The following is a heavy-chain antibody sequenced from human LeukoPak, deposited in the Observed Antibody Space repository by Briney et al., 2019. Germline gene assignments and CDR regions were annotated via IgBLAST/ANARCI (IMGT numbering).Heavy chain of an antibody. D-gene: IGHD6-6*01. CDR1: GGSISSGGYY. CDR2: IYYSGST. V-gene: IGHV4-31*03. Sequence: SSETLSLTCTVSGGSISSGGYYWSWLRQHPGKGLEWIGYIYYSGSTYYNPSLKSRVTISVDTSKNQFSLKLSSVTAADTAVYYCARIPFPSSSSYYYYYYMDVWGKGTTVTVSS. J-gene: IGHJ6*03. CDR3: ARIPFPSSSSYYYYYYMDV.